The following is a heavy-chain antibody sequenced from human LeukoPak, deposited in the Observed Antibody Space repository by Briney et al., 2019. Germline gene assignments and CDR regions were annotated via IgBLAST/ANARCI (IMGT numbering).Heavy chain of an antibody. D-gene: IGHD6-25*01. CDR1: GYYINGGYY. V-gene: IGHV4-38-2*01. CDR2: INHSGST. J-gene: IGHJ5*02. CDR3: ARHGAATGWFDP. Sequence: SETLSLTCAVSGYYINGGYYWGWIRPPPGKGQEWVGSINHSGSTYYNPSLKSRVTISVDTSKNQFSLKLNSVTAADTAVYYCARHGAATGWFDPWGQGTLVTVSS.